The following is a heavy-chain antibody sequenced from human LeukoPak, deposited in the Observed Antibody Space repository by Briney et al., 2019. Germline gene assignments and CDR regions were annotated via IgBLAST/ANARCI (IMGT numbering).Heavy chain of an antibody. CDR1: GFTFSSYS. V-gene: IGHV3-21*01. CDR3: ARDRTDTVTTVMGYYHYMDV. Sequence: GGSLRLSCAASGFTFSSYSMNWVRQAPGKGLEWVSSISSSSSYIYYADSVKGRFTISRDNAKNSLYLQMNSLRAEDTAVYYCARDRTDTVTTVMGYYHYMDVWGKGTTVTVSS. D-gene: IGHD4-17*01. CDR2: ISSSSSYI. J-gene: IGHJ6*03.